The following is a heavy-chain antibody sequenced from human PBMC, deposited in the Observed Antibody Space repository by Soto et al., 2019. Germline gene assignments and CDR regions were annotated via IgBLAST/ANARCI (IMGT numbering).Heavy chain of an antibody. CDR3: VKDGSSGWPYYYGMDV. V-gene: IGHV3-30*18. J-gene: IGHJ6*02. CDR1: GFTFSSYA. CDR2: ISYDGRNK. Sequence: GGSLRLSCAASGFTFSSYAMHWVRQAPGKGLEWVAVISYDGRNKYYADSVKGRFTISRDNSKNTLYLQMSSLRAEDTAVYYCVKDGSSGWPYYYGMDVWGQGTTVTVYS. D-gene: IGHD6-19*01.